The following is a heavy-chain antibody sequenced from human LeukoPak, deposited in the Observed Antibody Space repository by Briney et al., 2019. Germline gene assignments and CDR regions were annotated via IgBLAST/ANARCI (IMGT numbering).Heavy chain of an antibody. V-gene: IGHV4-59*08. CDR1: GGSISRYY. CDR3: ARHLGLMTNLQY. Sequence: PSETLSLTCTVSGGSISRYYWSWIRLPPRKGLEYIGCIDHNGRTNYSPSLQSRVTMSVDTSKNQFSLNLTSVTAADTAVYYCARHLGLMTNLQYWGPGTLITVSS. J-gene: IGHJ1*01. D-gene: IGHD3-16*01. CDR2: IDHNGRT.